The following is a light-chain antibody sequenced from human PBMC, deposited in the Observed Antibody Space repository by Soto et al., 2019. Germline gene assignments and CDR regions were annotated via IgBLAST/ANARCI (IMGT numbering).Light chain of an antibody. Sequence: DIQMTQSPSSLSASVGDRVTITCQASQDINNFLNWYQQKPGQAPSLLIYDASKLEVGVPARFSGRGSGTDFSFTISSLQPEDIATYYCQQYNDRPLTFGGGTRVEI. CDR2: DAS. CDR3: QQYNDRPLT. CDR1: QDINNF. V-gene: IGKV1-33*01. J-gene: IGKJ4*01.